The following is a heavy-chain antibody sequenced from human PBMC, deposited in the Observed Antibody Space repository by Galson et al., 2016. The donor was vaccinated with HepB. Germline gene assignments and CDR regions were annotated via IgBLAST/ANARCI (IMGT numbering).Heavy chain of an antibody. V-gene: IGHV5-10-1*01. Sequence: QSGAEVKKPGESLRISCKASGFIFTSYWISWVRQMPGKGLEWMGSIDASDSYTNYSPSFQGHVTISADKSISTAYLQWGGLKASDTAMYFCARHLGYSGCFTSWGQGTLVSVSS. J-gene: IGHJ4*02. D-gene: IGHD5-12*01. CDR1: GFIFTSYW. CDR3: ARHLGYSGCFTS. CDR2: IDASDSYT.